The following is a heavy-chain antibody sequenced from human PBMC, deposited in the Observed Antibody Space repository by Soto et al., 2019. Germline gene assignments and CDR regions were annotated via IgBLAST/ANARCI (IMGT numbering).Heavy chain of an antibody. V-gene: IGHV4-39*01. CDR3: AYGSSSAWVDY. CDR1: GDSMRGYHFY. CDR2: AYFSGGNT. D-gene: IGHD6-25*01. J-gene: IGHJ4*02. Sequence: SETVSLTCSVSGDSMRGYHFYWGWIRQAPGKGLEWIGSAYFSGGNTYYSPSLKSRVSISVDTSKNEFSLRLTSLTAADTAVYFCAYGSSSAWVDYWGQGTLVTVSS.